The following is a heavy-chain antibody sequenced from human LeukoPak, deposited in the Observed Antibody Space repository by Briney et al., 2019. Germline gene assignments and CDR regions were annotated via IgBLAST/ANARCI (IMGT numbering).Heavy chain of an antibody. D-gene: IGHD3-10*01. J-gene: IGHJ4*02. CDR2: ISGYNGNT. CDR3: ARTLWFGELSYNYFDY. CDR1: GYPFTNYG. V-gene: IGHV1-18*01. Sequence: ASVKVSCKASGYPFTNYGTSWVRQAPGQGLEWMGWISGYNGNTNSAQKVQGRVTMTTDTSTSTAYMELRSLRSDDTAVYYCARTLWFGELSYNYFDYWGQGTLVTVSS.